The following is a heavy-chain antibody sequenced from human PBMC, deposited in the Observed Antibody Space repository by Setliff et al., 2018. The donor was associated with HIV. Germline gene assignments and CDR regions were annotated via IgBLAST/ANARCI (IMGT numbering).Heavy chain of an antibody. V-gene: IGHV4-4*08. Sequence: SETLSLTCTVSGGSISSYYWSRVRQPPGKGLEWIGRIYTSGSTNYNPSLKSRVTISVDTSKNQFSLKLSSVTVADTAVYYCARRIDDSGSFPDKNWFDTWGQGSLVTVSS. CDR2: IYTSGST. CDR3: ARRIDDSGSFPDKNWFDT. D-gene: IGHD3-10*01. CDR1: GGSISSYY. J-gene: IGHJ5*02.